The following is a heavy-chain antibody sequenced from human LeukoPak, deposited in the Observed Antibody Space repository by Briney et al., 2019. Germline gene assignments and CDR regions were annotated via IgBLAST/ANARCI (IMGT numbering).Heavy chain of an antibody. Sequence: GGSLRLSCAASGFXFSTYSMNWVRQAPGKGLEWVSSISGSSTYIYDADSLTGRFTISRDNAKNSLYLQMNSLRAEDTAVYYCARSLGIGPHYFDNWGQGTLVTVSS. CDR3: ARSLGIGPHYFDN. D-gene: IGHD3-16*01. V-gene: IGHV3-21*01. CDR1: GFXFSTYS. J-gene: IGHJ4*02. CDR2: ISGSSTYI.